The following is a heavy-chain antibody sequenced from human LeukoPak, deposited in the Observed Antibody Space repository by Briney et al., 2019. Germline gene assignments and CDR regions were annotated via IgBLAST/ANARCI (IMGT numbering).Heavy chain of an antibody. Sequence: PGESLKISCEASGYNFTNYWIAWVRQMPEKGLELMGTIYPGDSVTKYSPSVQGQVTSSADKSTSTAYLQWSSLRASDTAIYYCARQFGITLIRGVLGFWGQGNLVTVSS. J-gene: IGHJ4*02. CDR3: ARQFGITLIRGVLGF. V-gene: IGHV5-51*01. D-gene: IGHD3-10*01. CDR2: IYPGDSVT. CDR1: GYNFTNYW.